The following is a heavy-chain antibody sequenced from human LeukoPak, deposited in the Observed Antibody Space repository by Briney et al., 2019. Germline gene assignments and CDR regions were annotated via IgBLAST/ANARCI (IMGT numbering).Heavy chain of an antibody. V-gene: IGHV3-74*01. CDR3: ARDRPHNWFDP. J-gene: IGHJ5*02. Sequence: GGSLRLSCAASGFTFSNFWMHWVRQASGKGLVWVSRISADGSDAVYADSAKGRFTISRHNAKNTVHLQMNNLRAEDTAVYYCARDRPHNWFDPWGQGTLVTVSS. CDR2: ISADGSDA. CDR1: GFTFSNFW.